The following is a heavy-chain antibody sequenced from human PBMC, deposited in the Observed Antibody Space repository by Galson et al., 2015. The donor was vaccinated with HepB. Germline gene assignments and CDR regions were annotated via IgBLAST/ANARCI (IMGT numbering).Heavy chain of an antibody. D-gene: IGHD7-27*01. J-gene: IGHJ4*02. Sequence: SLRLSCAASGFTFSSYGMHWVRQAPGKGLEWVAVISYDGSNKYYADSVKGRFTISRDNSKNTLYLQMNSLRAEDTAVYYCAKVGMEETPDYWGQGTLVTVSS. CDR2: ISYDGSNK. CDR1: GFTFSSYG. V-gene: IGHV3-30*18. CDR3: AKVGMEETPDY.